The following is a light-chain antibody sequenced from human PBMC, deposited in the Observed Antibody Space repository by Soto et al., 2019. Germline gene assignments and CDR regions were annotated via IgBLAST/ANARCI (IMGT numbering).Light chain of an antibody. CDR1: QGISSY. J-gene: IGKJ5*01. CDR2: AAS. CDR3: QQLNSYPIT. Sequence: DIQVTQSPSFLSASVGDRVTITCRASQGISSYLAWYQQKPGKAPKLLIYAASTLQSGVPSRFSGSGSGTEFTLTISSLQPEDFATYCCQQLNSYPITFGQGTRLEIK. V-gene: IGKV1-9*01.